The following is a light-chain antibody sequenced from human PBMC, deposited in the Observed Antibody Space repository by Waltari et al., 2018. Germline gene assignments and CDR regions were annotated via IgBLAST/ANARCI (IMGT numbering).Light chain of an antibody. V-gene: IGKV3-20*01. CDR3: QQYGSSIMYT. CDR2: GAY. J-gene: IGKJ2*01. CDR1: KSLTRKD. Sequence: RTWKSLTRKDSAVYRQKPGQAPRLLIYGAYSRAAGIPDRFSGSGSGTDFTLTISRLEPEDSAVYYCQQYGSSIMYTFGQGTKLEIK.